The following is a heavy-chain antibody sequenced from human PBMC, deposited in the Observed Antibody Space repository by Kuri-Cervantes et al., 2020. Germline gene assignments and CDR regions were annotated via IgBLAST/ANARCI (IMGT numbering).Heavy chain of an antibody. CDR2: ISYDGSNK. J-gene: IGHJ6*03. CDR1: GFTFNNRI. D-gene: IGHD6-6*01. V-gene: IGHV3-30*01. Sequence: GGSLRLSCAASGFTFNNRIMHWVRQAPGEGLEWVAVISYDGSNKYYADSVKGRFTISRDNSKNTLYLQMNSLRAEDTAVYYCAAGGIAARYYYYYMDVWGKGTTVTVSS. CDR3: AAGGIAARYYYYYMDV.